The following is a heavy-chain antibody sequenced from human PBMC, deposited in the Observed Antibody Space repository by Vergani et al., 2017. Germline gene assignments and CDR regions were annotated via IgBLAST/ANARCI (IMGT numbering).Heavy chain of an antibody. V-gene: IGHV3-23*01. CDR1: GFTFSTYA. J-gene: IGHJ4*02. CDR2: LTGGGGST. Sequence: EVQLLESGGSLKQPGGSVRLSCAASGFTFSTYAMHLVRQAPGKGLEWVSALTGGGGSTYYAGSFKGGFIISRDNSRDTLYLQMNSLRHEDTATYYCVKDAGSYENFFDSWGQGTLVTVSS. D-gene: IGHD1-26*01. CDR3: VKDAGSYENFFDS.